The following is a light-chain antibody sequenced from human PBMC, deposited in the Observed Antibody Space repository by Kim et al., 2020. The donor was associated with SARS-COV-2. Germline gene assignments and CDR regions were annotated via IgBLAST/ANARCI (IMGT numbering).Light chain of an antibody. J-gene: IGKJ5*01. CDR2: GAS. Sequence: FPGESATLSCRASQSVSSNLAWYQQKPGQAPRLLIYGASTRATGIPARFSGSGSGTEFTLTISSLQSEDFVIYYCQQYHNWPPITFGQGTRLEIK. CDR3: QQYHNWPPIT. V-gene: IGKV3-15*01. CDR1: QSVSSN.